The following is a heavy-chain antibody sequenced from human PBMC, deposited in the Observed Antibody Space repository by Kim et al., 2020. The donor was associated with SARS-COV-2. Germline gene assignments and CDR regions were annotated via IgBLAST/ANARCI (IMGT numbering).Heavy chain of an antibody. Sequence: SVKVSCKASGGTFSRYAISWVRQAPGQGLEWMGGIIPIFGTANYGQNFHDRLSITADESTNTAYMELSSLTSDDTAVYYCANAQRAYAGYISYYSMDVWGKGTTVTVSS. D-gene: IGHD5-12*01. J-gene: IGHJ6*03. CDR1: GGTFSRYA. CDR3: ANAQRAYAGYISYYSMDV. V-gene: IGHV1-69*13. CDR2: IIPIFGTA.